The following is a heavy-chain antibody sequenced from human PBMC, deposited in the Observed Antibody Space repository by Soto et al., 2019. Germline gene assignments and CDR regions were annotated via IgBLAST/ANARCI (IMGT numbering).Heavy chain of an antibody. Sequence: SVKVSCKASGGTFSSYAISWVRQAPGQGLEWMGGITPIFGTANYAQKFQGRVTITADESTSTAYMELSSLRSEDTAVYYCARDRWYSSSWYVDYWGQGTLVTVSS. V-gene: IGHV1-69*13. J-gene: IGHJ4*02. CDR3: ARDRWYSSSWYVDY. CDR1: GGTFSSYA. CDR2: ITPIFGTA. D-gene: IGHD6-13*01.